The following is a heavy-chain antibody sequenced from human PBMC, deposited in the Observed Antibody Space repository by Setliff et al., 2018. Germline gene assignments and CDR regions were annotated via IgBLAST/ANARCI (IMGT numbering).Heavy chain of an antibody. Sequence: GESLKISCKASGYSFTTYWIGWVRQMPGKGLEWMGIIYPGDSDTTYSPSFQGQVTISADKSISTVYLQWSSLKASDTAIYYCARQGDYDRVDPWGQGTLVTVSS. V-gene: IGHV5-51*01. CDR1: GYSFTTYW. D-gene: IGHD4-17*01. CDR2: IYPGDSDT. J-gene: IGHJ5*02. CDR3: ARQGDYDRVDP.